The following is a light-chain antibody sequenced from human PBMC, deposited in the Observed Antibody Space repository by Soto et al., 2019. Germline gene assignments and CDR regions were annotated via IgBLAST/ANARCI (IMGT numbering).Light chain of an antibody. CDR2: GAS. J-gene: IGKJ5*01. V-gene: IGKV3-15*01. Sequence: IVMTQSPATLSVSPEETATLSCRASQSVSSNLAWYQQKPGQAPRLLIYGASTRATDIPARFSGSGSGTEFTLTISRLEPEDFAVYYCQQYGSSLPITFGQGTRLEIK. CDR3: QQYGSSLPIT. CDR1: QSVSSN.